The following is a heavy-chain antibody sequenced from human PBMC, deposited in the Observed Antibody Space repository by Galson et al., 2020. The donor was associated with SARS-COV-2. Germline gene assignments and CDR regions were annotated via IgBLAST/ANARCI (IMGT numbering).Heavy chain of an antibody. J-gene: IGHJ3*02. Sequence: ASVKVSCKASGGTFSSYAISWVRQAPGQGLEWMGGIIPIFGTANYAQKFQGRVTITTDESTSTAYMELSSLRSEDTAVDYCARARSYGYWVNAVDIWGQGTMVTVS. CDR3: ARARSYGYWVNAVDI. V-gene: IGHV1-69*05. CDR2: IIPIFGTA. D-gene: IGHD5-18*01. CDR1: GGTFSSYA.